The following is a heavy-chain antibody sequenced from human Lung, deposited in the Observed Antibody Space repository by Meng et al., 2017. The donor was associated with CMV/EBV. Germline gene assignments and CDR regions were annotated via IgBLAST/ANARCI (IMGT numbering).Heavy chain of an antibody. Sequence: KVSCKGSGYSFTSYWIGWVRQMPGKGLEWMGIIYPGDSDTRYSPSFQGQVTISADKSISTAYLQWSSLKASDTAMYYCARRKGCSGGSCYPGWFDPWGQGTLVTVSS. CDR1: GYSFTSYW. V-gene: IGHV5-51*01. CDR2: IYPGDSDT. CDR3: ARRKGCSGGSCYPGWFDP. D-gene: IGHD2-15*01. J-gene: IGHJ5*02.